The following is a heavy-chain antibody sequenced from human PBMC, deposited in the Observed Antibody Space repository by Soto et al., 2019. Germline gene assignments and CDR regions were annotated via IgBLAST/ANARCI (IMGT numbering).Heavy chain of an antibody. CDR2: TRNKANSYTT. CDR1: GFTFSDHY. Sequence: EVQLVESGGGLVQPGGSLRLSCAASGFTFSDHYMDWVRQAPGKGLEWVGRTRNKANSYTTEYVASVKGRFTISRDDSKNSLYLEMNSLNNGDTDVYYCARVESSWGCGLDHWGQGTLVTVSS. CDR3: ARVESSWGCGLDH. D-gene: IGHD2-2*01. V-gene: IGHV3-72*01. J-gene: IGHJ4*02.